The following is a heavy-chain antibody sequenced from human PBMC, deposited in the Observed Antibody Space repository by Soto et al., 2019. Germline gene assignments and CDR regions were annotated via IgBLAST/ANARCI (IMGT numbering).Heavy chain of an antibody. CDR2: IYYSGST. CDR1: GGSISSSSYY. J-gene: IGHJ4*02. D-gene: IGHD6-19*01. Sequence: QLQLQESGPGLVKPSETLSLTCTVSGGSISSSSYYWGWIRQPPGKGLEWIGSIYYSGSTYYNPSLKSRVTISVDTSKNQFSLKLSSVTAADTAVYYCARHGTLSSGSIDYWGQGTLVTVSS. V-gene: IGHV4-39*01. CDR3: ARHGTLSSGSIDY.